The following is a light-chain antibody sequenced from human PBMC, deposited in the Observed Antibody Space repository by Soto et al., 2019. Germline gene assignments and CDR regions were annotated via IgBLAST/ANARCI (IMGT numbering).Light chain of an antibody. CDR3: LHYGTAQWT. CDR1: QSVTRDS. J-gene: IGKJ1*01. CDR2: GAS. V-gene: IGKV3-20*01. Sequence: EVVLTQSPATLSLSPGESATLSCRASQSVTRDSLAWYQQKPGHSPRLLISGASSRATGIPDRFSGGGSGTDFIFNISSLQPEDFAMYYCLHYGTAQWTFCQGTKVDI.